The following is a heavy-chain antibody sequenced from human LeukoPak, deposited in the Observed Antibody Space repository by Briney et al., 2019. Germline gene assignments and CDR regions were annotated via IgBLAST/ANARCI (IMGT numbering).Heavy chain of an antibody. V-gene: IGHV4-34*01. D-gene: IGHD6-6*01. Sequence: SETLSLTCAVFGGSFSDYYWTWIRQPPGKGLEWIGEINHSGSTNYNPSLKGRVTISVDTSKNQFSLKLSSVTTADTAVYYCARAPKYSIAIDYWGQGTLVTVSS. CDR1: GGSFSDYY. J-gene: IGHJ4*02. CDR2: INHSGST. CDR3: ARAPKYSIAIDY.